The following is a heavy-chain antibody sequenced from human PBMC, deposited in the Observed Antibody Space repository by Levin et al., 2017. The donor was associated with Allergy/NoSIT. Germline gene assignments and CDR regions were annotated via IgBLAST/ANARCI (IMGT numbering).Heavy chain of an antibody. CDR2: IYYSGST. V-gene: IGHV4-39*01. CDR1: GGSISSSSYY. J-gene: IGHJ4*02. Sequence: SSETLSLTCTVSGGSISSSSYYWGWIRQPPGKGLEWIGSIYYSGSTYYNPSLKSRVTISVDTSKNQFSLKLSSVTAADTAVYYCARQLGSYSHLVDYWGQGTLVTVSS. CDR3: ARQLGSYSHLVDY. D-gene: IGHD1-26*01.